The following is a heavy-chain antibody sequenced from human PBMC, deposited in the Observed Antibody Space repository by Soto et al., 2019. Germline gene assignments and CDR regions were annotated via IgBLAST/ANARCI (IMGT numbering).Heavy chain of an antibody. D-gene: IGHD1-7*01. CDR3: ASRDPGTSVDY. CDR1: GGSFTSNNW. J-gene: IGHJ4*02. V-gene: IGHV4-4*02. CDR2: ICRTGST. Sequence: ASETLSLTCAVSGGSFTSNNWWTWFRQPPGQGLEWIGEICRTGSTNYNPSLKSRVTISLDKSENQFSLKVTSLTAADTAVYYCASRDPGTSVDYWGQGTLVTVSS.